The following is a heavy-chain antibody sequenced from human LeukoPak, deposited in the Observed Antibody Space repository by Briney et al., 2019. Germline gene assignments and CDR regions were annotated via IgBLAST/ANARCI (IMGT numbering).Heavy chain of an antibody. CDR1: GGSISSSSYY. J-gene: IGHJ2*01. V-gene: IGHV4-39*07. Sequence: SETLSLTCTVSGGSISSSSYYWGWIRQPPGKGLEWIGSIYYSGSTYYNPSLKSRVTISVDTSKNQFSLKLSSVTAADTAVYYCARGLRFAFAAAGSSVYFDLWGRGTLVTVSS. CDR3: ARGLRFAFAAAGSSVYFDL. CDR2: IYYSGST. D-gene: IGHD6-13*01.